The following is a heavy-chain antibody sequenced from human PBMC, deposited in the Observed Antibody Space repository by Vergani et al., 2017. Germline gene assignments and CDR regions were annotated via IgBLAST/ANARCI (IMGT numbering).Heavy chain of an antibody. D-gene: IGHD1-26*01. Sequence: QVQLQESGPGLVKPSETLSLTCAVSGYSISSGYYWGWIRQPPGKGLEWIGSIYYSGNTYYNPSLKSRVTISVDTSKNHFSLKLNSVTAADTAVYYCARHLRWELLSAFDIWGQGTMVTVSS. CDR1: GYSISSGYY. CDR2: IYYSGNT. J-gene: IGHJ3*02. CDR3: ARHLRWELLSAFDI. V-gene: IGHV4-38-2*01.